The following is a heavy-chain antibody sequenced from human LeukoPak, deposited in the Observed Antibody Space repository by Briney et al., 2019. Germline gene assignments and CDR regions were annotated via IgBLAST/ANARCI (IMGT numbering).Heavy chain of an antibody. J-gene: IGHJ4*02. CDR2: IYSGGST. CDR1: GFTVSSNY. Sequence: PGGSLRLSCAASGFTVSSNYMSWVRQAPGKGLEWVSVIYSGGSTYYAVSVKGRFTISRDNSKNTLYLQMNSLRAEDTAVYYCARINVDTAIYWGQGTLVTVSS. D-gene: IGHD5-18*01. CDR3: ARINVDTAIY. V-gene: IGHV3-66*01.